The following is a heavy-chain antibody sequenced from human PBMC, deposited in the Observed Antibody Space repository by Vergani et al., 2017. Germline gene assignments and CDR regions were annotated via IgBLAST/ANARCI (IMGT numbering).Heavy chain of an antibody. J-gene: IGHJ3*02. D-gene: IGHD1-26*01. CDR3: AKLPLVVGAYDAFDI. V-gene: IGHV3-30*18. Sequence: QVQLVESGGGVVQPGRSLRLSCAASGFTFSSYGMHWVRQAPGKGLEWVAVISYDGSNKYYADSVKGRFTIYRDNSKNTLYLQMNSLGAEDTSVYYCAKLPLVVGAYDAFDIWGQGTMVTVSS. CDR1: GFTFSSYG. CDR2: ISYDGSNK.